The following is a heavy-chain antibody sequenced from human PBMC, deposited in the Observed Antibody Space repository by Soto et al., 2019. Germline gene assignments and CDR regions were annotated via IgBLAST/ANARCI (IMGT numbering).Heavy chain of an antibody. CDR1: GYTFTSYA. J-gene: IGHJ5*02. CDR2: INAGNGNT. CDR3: ARERLAAAGWFDP. Sequence: QVQLVQSGAEVKKPGASVKVSCKASGYTFTSYAMHWVRQAPGQRLEWMGWINAGNGNTKYSQKFQGRVTITRDTSASTAYMELSSLRSEVTAVYYCARERLAAAGWFDPWGQGTLVTVSS. V-gene: IGHV1-3*01. D-gene: IGHD6-13*01.